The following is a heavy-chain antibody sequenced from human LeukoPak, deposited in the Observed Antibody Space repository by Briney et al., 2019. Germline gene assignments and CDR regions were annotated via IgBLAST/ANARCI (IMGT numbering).Heavy chain of an antibody. CDR1: GGSINSGDYY. Sequence: SQTLSLTCTVSGGSINSGDYYWTWIRQPPGKGLEWIGFIYYNGSTYHNPSLKSRVTMSVEASKNQLSLKVSSMTAADTAVYYCARAWRITMVRGVVASWGLGTLVTVSS. D-gene: IGHD3-10*01. CDR2: IYYNGST. V-gene: IGHV4-30-4*01. CDR3: ARAWRITMVRGVVAS. J-gene: IGHJ5*01.